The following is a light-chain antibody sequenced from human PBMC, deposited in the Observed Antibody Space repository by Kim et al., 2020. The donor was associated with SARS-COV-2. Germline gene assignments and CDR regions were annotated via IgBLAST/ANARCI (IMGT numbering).Light chain of an antibody. V-gene: IGKV1-5*01. Sequence: GDRVTITCRASQSISTWLAWYQQKPGKAPKPRIYDASSLESGVPSRFSGSGSGTEFTLTISSLQPDDFATYYCQQYHLYATTFCQGTKLDI. J-gene: IGKJ2*01. CDR3: QQYHLYATT. CDR1: QSISTW. CDR2: DAS.